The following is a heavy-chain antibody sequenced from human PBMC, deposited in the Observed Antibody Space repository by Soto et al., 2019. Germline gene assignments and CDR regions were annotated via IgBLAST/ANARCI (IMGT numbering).Heavy chain of an antibody. CDR3: ASGITIFGVVIIPIAY. V-gene: IGHV1-69*06. D-gene: IGHD3-3*01. Sequence: QVQLVQSGAEVKKPGSSVKVSCKASGGTFSSYAISWVRQAPGQGLEWMGGIIPIFGTANYAQKFQGRVTITSDKSTRTAYMGLSSLRSEDTAVYYSASGITIFGVVIIPIAYWCQGTLVTVSS. CDR1: GGTFSSYA. CDR2: IIPIFGTA. J-gene: IGHJ4*02.